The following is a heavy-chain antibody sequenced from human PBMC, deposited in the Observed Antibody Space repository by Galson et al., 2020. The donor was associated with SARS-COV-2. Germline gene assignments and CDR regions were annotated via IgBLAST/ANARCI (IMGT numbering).Heavy chain of an antibody. D-gene: IGHD4-17*01. Sequence: GESLKISCAASGFNYNQSAMSWVRQAPGKGLEWVSRFSSNGVNTYYADSAKGRFTIARDNSRNTLYLQMSSLRVDDTAVYYCAKRGDYGGFDTWGQGTMVTVSS. V-gene: IGHV3-23*01. J-gene: IGHJ3*02. CDR3: AKRGDYGGFDT. CDR2: FSSNGVNT. CDR1: GFNYNQSA.